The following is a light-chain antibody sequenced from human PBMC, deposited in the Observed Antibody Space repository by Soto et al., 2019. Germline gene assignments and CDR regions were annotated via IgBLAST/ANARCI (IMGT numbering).Light chain of an antibody. CDR3: QQYHNLWT. CDR2: RAS. J-gene: IGKJ1*01. V-gene: IGKV3-15*01. CDR1: HSIYSN. Sequence: EIVMTQSPATLSVSPGERATLSCTASHSIYSNVAWFQQRPGQAPRLLIYRASTRATGTPARFSGSGSGTEFTLTITSLQSDDFALYYCQQYHNLWTFGQGTEVEIK.